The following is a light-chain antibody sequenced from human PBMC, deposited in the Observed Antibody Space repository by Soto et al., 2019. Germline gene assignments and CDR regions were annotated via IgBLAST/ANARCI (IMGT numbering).Light chain of an antibody. CDR3: AAWDDGLRGPV. Sequence: QSVLTQPPSASGTPGQRVTISCSGSNSNIGINAVYWYQQLPGAARTFLIYSDSQRPSGVPDRFSASKSGTSATLAISGLRSEDEADYYCAAWDDGLRGPVFGGGTKLTVL. CDR1: NSNIGINA. J-gene: IGLJ3*02. CDR2: SDS. V-gene: IGLV1-47*02.